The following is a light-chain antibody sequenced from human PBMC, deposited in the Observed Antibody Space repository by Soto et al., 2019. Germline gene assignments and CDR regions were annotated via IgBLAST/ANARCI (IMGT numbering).Light chain of an antibody. V-gene: IGKV3-11*01. CDR3: QQYRNWHRT. CDR2: RAS. CDR1: QTVSSF. Sequence: EIVLTQSPATLSLSPGERATLSCRASQTVSSFLAWYQQKPGQAPRLLIYRASNRATGIPARFSGSGSGTEFTLTISSLQYEDFAAYYCQQYRNWHRTLGQGTKVDIK. J-gene: IGKJ1*01.